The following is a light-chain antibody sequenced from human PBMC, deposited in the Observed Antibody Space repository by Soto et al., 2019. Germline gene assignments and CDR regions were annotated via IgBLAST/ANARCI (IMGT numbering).Light chain of an antibody. CDR3: QQSYSTTWT. Sequence: DIQVTQSPSSLSASLGDRVTITCRASRGISNYLAWYQQKPGQVPRLLISGASTLHSGVPSRFSGSGSGTDFTLTISSLQTEDFATYYCQQSYSTTWTFGQGTKVDIK. CDR2: GAS. CDR1: RGISNY. J-gene: IGKJ1*01. V-gene: IGKV1-27*01.